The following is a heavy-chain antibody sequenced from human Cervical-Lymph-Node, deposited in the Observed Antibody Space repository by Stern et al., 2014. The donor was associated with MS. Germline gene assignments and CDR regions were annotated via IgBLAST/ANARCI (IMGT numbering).Heavy chain of an antibody. V-gene: IGHV3-33*01. D-gene: IGHD2/OR15-2a*01. CDR1: GFTLSAYV. Sequence: VQLVESGGGVVQPGRSLRLSCRASGFTLSAYVMHWVRQAPGKGLEWVSLISFDGTNGDYADSVNGRFTISRDNSKNTLFLQMSSLRVDDSAVYYCARPLYPYNSYDSYHYDLDVWGQGTTVTVSS. CDR3: ARPLYPYNSYDSYHYDLDV. J-gene: IGHJ6*02. CDR2: ISFDGTNG.